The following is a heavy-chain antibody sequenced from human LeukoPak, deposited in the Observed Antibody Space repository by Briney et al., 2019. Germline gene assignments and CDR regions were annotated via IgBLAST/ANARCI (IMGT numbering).Heavy chain of an antibody. D-gene: IGHD5-18*01. J-gene: IGHJ4*02. CDR2: IRSKAYGGTT. CDR1: GFTFGDYA. V-gene: IGHV3-49*03. CDR3: ARGPNTAMPNGGYYFDY. Sequence: PGRSLRLSCTASGFTFGDYAMSWFRQAPGKGLEWVGFIRSKAYGGTTEYAASVKGRFTISRDDSKSIAYLQMNSLRAEDTAVYYCARGPNTAMPNGGYYFDYWGQGTMVTVSS.